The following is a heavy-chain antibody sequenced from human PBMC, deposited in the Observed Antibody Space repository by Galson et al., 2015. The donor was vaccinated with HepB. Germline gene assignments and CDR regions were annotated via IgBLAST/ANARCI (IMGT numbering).Heavy chain of an antibody. CDR2: IKQDGSEK. Sequence: SLRLSCAASGFTFSSYWMSWVRQAPGKGLEWVANIKQDGSEKYYVDSVKGRFTISRDNAKNSLYLQMNSPRAEDTAVYYCARNYDFWSGYYTGASIDYYYYGMDVWGQGTTVTVSS. CDR3: ARNYDFWSGYYTGASIDYYYYGMDV. J-gene: IGHJ6*02. D-gene: IGHD3-3*01. CDR1: GFTFSSYW. V-gene: IGHV3-7*01.